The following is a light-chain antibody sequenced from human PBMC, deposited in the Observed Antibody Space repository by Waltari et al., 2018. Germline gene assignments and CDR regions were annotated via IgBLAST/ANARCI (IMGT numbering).Light chain of an antibody. CDR2: EDR. J-gene: IGLJ2*01. CDR1: NLGVYS. Sequence: SFVLTQAPSVSVAPGQTATSTGAEDNLGVYSVHWYQQKPGRAPVLVMHEDRDRPSGIPERLSGSNSGNTATLGISRVEDGDEADYYCQVWDRSSVHRHVVFGGGTRLTVL. CDR3: QVWDRSSVHRHVV. V-gene: IGLV3-21*02.